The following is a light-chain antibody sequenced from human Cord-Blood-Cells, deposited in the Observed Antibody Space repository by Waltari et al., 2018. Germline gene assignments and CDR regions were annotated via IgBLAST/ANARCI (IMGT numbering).Light chain of an antibody. CDR3: QQRSNWPRS. CDR2: DAS. V-gene: IGKV3-11*01. Sequence: EIMLTQPPATPSLSPRERVTLSCRATQSVSSYLDWYQQKPSQAPRPLIYDASNRATGIPDRFSGSGSGTDFTLTISSLEPEEFAVYYCQQRSNWPRSFGQGTKLEIK. J-gene: IGKJ2*03. CDR1: QSVSSY.